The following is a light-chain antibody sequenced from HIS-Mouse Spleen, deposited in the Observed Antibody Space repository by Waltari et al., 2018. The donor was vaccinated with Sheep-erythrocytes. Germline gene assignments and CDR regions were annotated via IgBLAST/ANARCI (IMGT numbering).Light chain of an antibody. CDR1: SSDVGGYNY. J-gene: IGLJ1*01. Sequence: QSALTQPRSVSGSPGQSLTISCTGTSSDVGGYNYVSWYQQHPGKAPKLMIYDVSKRPSGVPDRFSGSKSGNTASLTISGLQAEDEADYYCCSYAGSYNHVSATGTKVTVL. CDR3: CSYAGSYNHV. CDR2: DVS. V-gene: IGLV2-11*01.